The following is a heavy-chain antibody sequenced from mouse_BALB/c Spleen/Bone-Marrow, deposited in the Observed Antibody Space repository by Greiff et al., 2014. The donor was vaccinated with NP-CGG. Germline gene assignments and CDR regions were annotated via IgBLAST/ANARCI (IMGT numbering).Heavy chain of an antibody. V-gene: IGHV3-2*02. CDR3: ARWRDYYGSSYYWYFDV. CDR1: GYSITSDYA. D-gene: IGHD1-1*01. Sequence: EVKLVESGPGLVKPSQSLSLTCTVTGYSITSDYAWNWIRQFPGNKLEWMGYISYSGSTSYNPSLKSRISITRDTSKNQFFLQLNSVTTEDTATYYCARWRDYYGSSYYWYFDVWGAGTTVTVSS. CDR2: ISYSGST. J-gene: IGHJ1*01.